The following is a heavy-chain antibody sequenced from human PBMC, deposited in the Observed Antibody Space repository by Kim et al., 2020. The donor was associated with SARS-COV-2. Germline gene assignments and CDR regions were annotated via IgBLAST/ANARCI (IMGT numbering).Heavy chain of an antibody. J-gene: IGHJ6*02. CDR1: GGSISSYY. D-gene: IGHD4-4*01. CDR2: IYYSGST. Sequence: SETLSLTCTVSGGSISSYYWSWIRQPPGKGLEWIGYIYYSGSTNYNPSLKSRVTISVDTSKNQFSLKLSSVTAADTAVYYCARESYSNYPIPYYYYGMDVWGQGTTVTVSS. V-gene: IGHV4-59*01. CDR3: ARESYSNYPIPYYYYGMDV.